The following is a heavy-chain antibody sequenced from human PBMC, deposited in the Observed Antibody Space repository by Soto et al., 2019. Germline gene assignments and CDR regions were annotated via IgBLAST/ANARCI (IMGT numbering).Heavy chain of an antibody. J-gene: IGHJ4*02. CDR2: LSGSGTST. V-gene: IGHV3-23*01. CDR1: GFSFVNYV. D-gene: IGHD6-19*01. Sequence: GSLRLSCAASGFSFVNYVMNWVRQAPGKGLEWVSGLSGSGTSTYYADSVKGRFTISRDNSRDTLFLQMNSLTADDTAVYYCAKATTNGGWFNPFDSWGQGA. CDR3: AKATTNGGWFNPFDS.